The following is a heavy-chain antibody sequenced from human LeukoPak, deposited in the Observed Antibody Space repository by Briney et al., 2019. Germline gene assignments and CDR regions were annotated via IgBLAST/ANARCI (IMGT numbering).Heavy chain of an antibody. V-gene: IGHV4-59*01. CDR3: ARDCTIAAAGICYYYYYGMDV. D-gene: IGHD6-13*01. CDR1: GGSISSYY. Sequence: PSETLSLTCTVSGGSISSYYWSWIRQPPGKGLEWIGYIYYSGSTNYNPSLKSRVTISVDTSKNQFSLKLSSVTAADTAVYYCARDCTIAAAGICYYYYYGMDVWGQGTTVTVSS. J-gene: IGHJ6*02. CDR2: IYYSGST.